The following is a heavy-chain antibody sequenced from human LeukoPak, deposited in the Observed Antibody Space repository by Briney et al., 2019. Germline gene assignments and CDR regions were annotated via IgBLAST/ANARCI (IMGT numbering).Heavy chain of an antibody. J-gene: IGHJ4*02. D-gene: IGHD3-9*01. CDR1: GGSISSHY. Sequence: SETLSLTCTVSGGSISSHYWSWIRQPAGKGLEWIGRIYTSGSTNYNPSLKSRVTMSVDTSKNQFSLKLSSVTAADTAVYYCARERDYDILTGYLVGDFDYWGQGTLVTVSS. CDR2: IYTSGST. CDR3: ARERDYDILTGYLVGDFDY. V-gene: IGHV4-4*07.